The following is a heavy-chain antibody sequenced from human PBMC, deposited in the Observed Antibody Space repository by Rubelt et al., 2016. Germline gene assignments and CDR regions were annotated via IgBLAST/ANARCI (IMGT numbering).Heavy chain of an antibody. D-gene: IGHD6-13*01. CDR1: GASINTNY. CDR2: IYHSGST. V-gene: IGHV4-59*04. CDR3: ARQYSSSSWYCED. J-gene: IGHJ4*02. Sequence: QVQLQESGPGLVKASETLSLTCTVSGASINTNYCSWIRQSPGEGLEWIGSIYHSGSTYYNPSLKSRVTISVDTSKNQFSLKWHSVTAADTAVYYCARQYSSSSWYCEDCGQGTLVTVSA.